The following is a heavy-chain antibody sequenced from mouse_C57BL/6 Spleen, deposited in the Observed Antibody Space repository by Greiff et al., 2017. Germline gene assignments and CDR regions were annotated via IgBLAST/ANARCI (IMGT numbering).Heavy chain of an antibody. V-gene: IGHV1-39*01. D-gene: IGHD3-2*02. CDR3: ARGDSSGSFAY. CDR1: GYSFTDYN. Sequence: VQLKESGPELVKPGASVKISCKASGYSFTDYNMNWVKQSHGQSLEWIGVINPNYGTTSYNQKFKGKATLTVDQSSSTAYMQLNSLTSGDSAVYYWARGDSSGSFAYWGQGTLVTVAA. CDR2: INPNYGTT. J-gene: IGHJ3*01.